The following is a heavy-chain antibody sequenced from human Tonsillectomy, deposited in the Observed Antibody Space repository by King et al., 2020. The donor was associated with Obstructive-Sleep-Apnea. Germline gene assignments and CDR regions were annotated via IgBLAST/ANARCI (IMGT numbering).Heavy chain of an antibody. Sequence: QLVQSGAEVKKPGASVKVSCKASGYSFTGYYIHWVRQAPGEGLEWVGWINPNSGGTNYAQKFQGRVTMTMDTSISTAYMELSRLRSDDTAVYYCAKTFNAGYCSGGSCSPEDVWGQGTTVTVSS. CDR1: GYSFTGYY. D-gene: IGHD2-15*01. J-gene: IGHJ6*02. CDR2: INPNSGGT. CDR3: AKTFNAGYCSGGSCSPEDV. V-gene: IGHV1-2*02.